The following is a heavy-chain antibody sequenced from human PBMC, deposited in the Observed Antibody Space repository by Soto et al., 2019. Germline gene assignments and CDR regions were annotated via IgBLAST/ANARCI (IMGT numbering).Heavy chain of an antibody. Sequence: QVQLQESGPGLVKPSGTLSLTCAVSGGSISSSNWWSWVRQPPGKGLEWIGEIYHSGSTNYNPSLKSRVTISVDKSKNHFSLKLRSVTAADTAVYYCARLKRGYSGYDGRGGWLDPWGKGTLVTVSS. CDR1: GGSISSSNW. V-gene: IGHV4-4*02. D-gene: IGHD5-12*01. J-gene: IGHJ5*02. CDR3: ARLKRGYSGYDGRGGWLDP. CDR2: IYHSGST.